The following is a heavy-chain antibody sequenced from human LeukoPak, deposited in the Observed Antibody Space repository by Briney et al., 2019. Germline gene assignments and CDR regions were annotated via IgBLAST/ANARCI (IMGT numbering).Heavy chain of an antibody. D-gene: IGHD5-18*01. CDR1: GGSISTYY. V-gene: IGHV4-59*12. J-gene: IGHJ6*03. CDR3: AREGRYRYGYNEYHLYMDI. Sequence: SETLSLTCTVSGGSISTYYWSWIRQSPGKGLEWIGYIYYDGSTNYNPSLKSRVTISVDTSKNQFSLKLSSVTAAETAVYYCAREGRYRYGYNEYHLYMDIWGKGTTVTVSS. CDR2: IYYDGST.